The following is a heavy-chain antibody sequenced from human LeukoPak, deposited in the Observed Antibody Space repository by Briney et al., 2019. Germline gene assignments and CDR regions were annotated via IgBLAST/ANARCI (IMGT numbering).Heavy chain of an antibody. CDR2: IYYSGST. Sequence: SETLSLTYTVSGGSISSYYWSWIRQPPGKGLEWIGYIYYSGSTNYNPSLKSRVTISVDTSKNQFSLKLSSVTAADTAVYYCARSYGDYANTFDYWGQGTLVTVSS. V-gene: IGHV4-59*01. CDR3: ARSYGDYANTFDY. CDR1: GGSISSYY. D-gene: IGHD4-17*01. J-gene: IGHJ4*02.